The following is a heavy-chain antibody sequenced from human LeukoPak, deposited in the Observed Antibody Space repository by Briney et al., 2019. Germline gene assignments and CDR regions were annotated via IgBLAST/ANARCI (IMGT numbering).Heavy chain of an antibody. D-gene: IGHD5-18*01. J-gene: IGHJ4*02. Sequence: LRLSCAASGFTFSSYGMHWVRQAPGKGLEWVAVIWYDGSNKYYADSVKGRFTISRDNSKNTLYLQMNSLRAEDTAVYYCAKDVDTAMVPDYWGQGTLVTVSS. CDR2: IWYDGSNK. CDR1: GFTFSSYG. V-gene: IGHV3-33*06. CDR3: AKDVDTAMVPDY.